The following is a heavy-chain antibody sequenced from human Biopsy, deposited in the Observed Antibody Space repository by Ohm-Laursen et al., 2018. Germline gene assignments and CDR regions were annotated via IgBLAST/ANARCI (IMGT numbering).Heavy chain of an antibody. V-gene: IGHV1-18*04. Sequence: ATVKISCKPSGYTFTAYGISWVRQAPGQGLEWMGWISTYNDDTNIAQKFQGRVSMTTDTSTRTAYMELRSLRSGDTAIYFCARDPGYDFWSGSDPFDIWGQGTLVTVS. CDR3: ARDPGYDFWSGSDPFDI. CDR1: GYTFTAYG. J-gene: IGHJ3*02. D-gene: IGHD3-3*01. CDR2: ISTYNDDT.